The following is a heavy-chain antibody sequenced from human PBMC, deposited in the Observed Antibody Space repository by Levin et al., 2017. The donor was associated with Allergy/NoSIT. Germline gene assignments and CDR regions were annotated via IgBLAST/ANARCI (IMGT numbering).Heavy chain of an antibody. D-gene: IGHD2-2*01. CDR2: IYHSGST. CDR3: ARNTSPWGAHDAFEI. Sequence: SETLSLTCAVSGFSISSGYYWGWIRQPPGKGLEWIGSIYHSGSTYYNPSLKSRVTISIDTSKNQFSLKLSSVTAADTALYYCARNTSPWGAHDAFEIWGQGTMVTVSS. J-gene: IGHJ3*02. CDR1: GFSISSGYY. V-gene: IGHV4-38-2*01.